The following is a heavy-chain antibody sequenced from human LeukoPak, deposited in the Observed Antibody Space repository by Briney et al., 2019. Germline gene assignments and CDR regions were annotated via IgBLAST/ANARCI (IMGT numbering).Heavy chain of an antibody. CDR2: IYHSGST. V-gene: IGHV4-38-2*02. D-gene: IGHD6-13*01. Sequence: PSETLSLTCTVSGYSITSGYYWGWIRQPPGKGLEWIGSIYHSGSTYYNPSLTSRVTMSVDTSKNQFSLKLSSVTAADPAVYYCARDEAAAGQFDPWGQGTLVTVSS. CDR1: GYSITSGYY. CDR3: ARDEAAAGQFDP. J-gene: IGHJ5*02.